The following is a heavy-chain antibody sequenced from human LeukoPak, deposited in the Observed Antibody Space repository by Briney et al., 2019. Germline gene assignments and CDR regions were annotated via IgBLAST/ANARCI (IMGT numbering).Heavy chain of an antibody. CDR2: IWYDGSNK. J-gene: IGHJ5*02. CDR1: GFTFSSYG. CDR3: ARALVVAGYNWSDP. V-gene: IGHV3-33*01. Sequence: PGRSLRLSCAASGFTFSSYGMHWVRQAPGKGLEWVAVIWYDGSNKYYADSVKGRFTISRDNSKNTLYLQMNSLRAEDTAVYYCARALVVAGYNWSDPWGQGTLVTVSS. D-gene: IGHD2-15*01.